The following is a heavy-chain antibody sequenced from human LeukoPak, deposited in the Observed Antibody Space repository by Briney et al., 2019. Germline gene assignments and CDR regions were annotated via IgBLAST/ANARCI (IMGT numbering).Heavy chain of an antibody. Sequence: ASVKVSCKVSGYTLTELSMHWVRQAPGKGLEWMGGFDPEDGETIYAQKFQGRVTMTEDTSTDTAYMELSSLRSEDTAVYYCATPVAAAEWLWLLNLWGQGTLVTVSS. CDR3: ATPVAAAEWLWLLNL. CDR2: FDPEDGET. J-gene: IGHJ5*02. V-gene: IGHV1-24*01. D-gene: IGHD3-3*01. CDR1: GYTLTELS.